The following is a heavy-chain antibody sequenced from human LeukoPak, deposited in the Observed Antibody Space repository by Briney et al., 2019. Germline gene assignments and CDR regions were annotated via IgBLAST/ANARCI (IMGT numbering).Heavy chain of an antibody. CDR1: GFTFDDYA. Sequence: GRSLRLSCAASGFTFDDYAMHWVRQAPGKGLEWVSGISWNSGSIGYADSVKGRFTISRDNAKNSLYLQMNSLRAEDTALYYCARGGSSSWYGKYYFDYWGQGTLVTVSS. D-gene: IGHD6-13*01. J-gene: IGHJ4*02. CDR2: ISWNSGSI. V-gene: IGHV3-9*01. CDR3: ARGGSSSWYGKYYFDY.